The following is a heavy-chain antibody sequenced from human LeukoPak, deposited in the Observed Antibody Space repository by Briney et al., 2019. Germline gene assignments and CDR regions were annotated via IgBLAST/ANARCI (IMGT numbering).Heavy chain of an antibody. J-gene: IGHJ4*02. CDR2: IRQDGSEK. V-gene: IGHV3-7*01. CDR1: GFIFSSYW. CDR3: GRGSRISDY. D-gene: IGHD2-15*01. Sequence: GGSLRLSCEVAGFIFSSYWMSWVRQAPGKGPEWVAHIRQDGSEKDYVDSVKGRFTISRDNAKNSLYLQMSSLRAEDTAVYYCGRGSRISDYWGQGTQVTVSS.